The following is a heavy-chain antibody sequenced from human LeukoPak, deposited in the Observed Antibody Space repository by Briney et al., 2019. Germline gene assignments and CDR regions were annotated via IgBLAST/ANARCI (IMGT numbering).Heavy chain of an antibody. CDR1: GYTFTSYY. CDR2: INPSGGST. J-gene: IGHJ5*02. Sequence: ASVKVSCKASGYTFTSYYMHWVRQAPGQGLEWMGIINPSGGSTSYAQKFQGRVTMTRDTSTSTVYMELSSLRSEDTAVYYCARGCSSTSCYLPSWFDPWGQGTPVTVSS. V-gene: IGHV1-46*01. D-gene: IGHD2-2*01. CDR3: ARGCSSTSCYLPSWFDP.